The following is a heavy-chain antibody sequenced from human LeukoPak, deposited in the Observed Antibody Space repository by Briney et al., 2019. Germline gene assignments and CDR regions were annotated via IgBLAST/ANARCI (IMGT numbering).Heavy chain of an antibody. CDR2: IYHSGST. Sequence: PSETLSLTCAVSGGSISSSNWWSWVRQPPGKGLEWIGEIYHSGSTNYNPSLKSRVTISVDKSKNQFSLKLSSVTAADTAVYYCARPRKTSSGSYYLDYWGQGTLVTVSS. V-gene: IGHV4-4*02. J-gene: IGHJ4*02. CDR3: ARPRKTSSGSYYLDY. D-gene: IGHD3-10*01. CDR1: GGSISSSNW.